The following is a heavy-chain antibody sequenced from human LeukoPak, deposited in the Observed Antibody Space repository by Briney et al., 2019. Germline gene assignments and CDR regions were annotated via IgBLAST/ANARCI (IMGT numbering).Heavy chain of an antibody. D-gene: IGHD3-10*02. CDR2: IHTDGIST. CDR3: AELGITMIGGV. Sequence: GGSLRLSCAASGFTFSNYWMHWVRQAPGKGLVWVSRIHTDGISTTYADSVKGRFTITRDNAKNTLYLQMNSLRAEDTAVYYCAELGITMIGGVWGKGTTVTISS. J-gene: IGHJ6*04. V-gene: IGHV3-74*01. CDR1: GFTFSNYW.